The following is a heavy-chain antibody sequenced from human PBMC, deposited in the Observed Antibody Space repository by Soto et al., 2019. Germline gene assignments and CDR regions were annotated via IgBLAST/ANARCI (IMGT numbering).Heavy chain of an antibody. Sequence: QVQLQESGPGLVRPSQTLSLTCIVSGGSVSSVGYYCSWVRQHPGTGLEWIGYIYSNGNTYYDPSLKRRVTISVDTSKNQFSLNLTSVTAADTAVYWCARGKPFSGMDVWGQGTTVTVSS. CDR2: IYSNGNT. CDR1: GGSVSSVGYY. J-gene: IGHJ6*02. CDR3: ARGKPFSGMDV. V-gene: IGHV4-31*03.